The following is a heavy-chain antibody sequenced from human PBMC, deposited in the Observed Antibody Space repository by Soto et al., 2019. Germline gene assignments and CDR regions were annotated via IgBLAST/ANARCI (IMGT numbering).Heavy chain of an antibody. D-gene: IGHD6-13*01. CDR1: GYSFTSYW. Sequence: PGESLKISCKGSGYSFTSYWIGWVRQMPGKGLEWMGIIYPGDSDTRYSPSFQGQVTISADKSISTAYLQWSSLKASDTAMYYCARQVEEGSSWPHYYYGMDVWGQGTTVTVSS. J-gene: IGHJ6*02. CDR3: ARQVEEGSSWPHYYYGMDV. V-gene: IGHV5-51*01. CDR2: IYPGDSDT.